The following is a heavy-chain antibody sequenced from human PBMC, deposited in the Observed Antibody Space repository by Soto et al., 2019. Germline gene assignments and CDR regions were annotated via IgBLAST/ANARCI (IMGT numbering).Heavy chain of an antibody. CDR2: IWYDGSKI. V-gene: IGHV3-33*01. Sequence: QVQLVQSGGGVVQPGGSLRLSCAASGFTFSSYGMHWGRQAAGKGLEWVAVIWYDGSKIYYADSVKGRFTISRDNSKSTLYLQMNSLRAEDTAVYYCARPLEQHQLGFGMDVWGQGSPVTVSS. CDR3: ARPLEQHQLGFGMDV. D-gene: IGHD6-13*01. J-gene: IGHJ6*01. CDR1: GFTFSSYG.